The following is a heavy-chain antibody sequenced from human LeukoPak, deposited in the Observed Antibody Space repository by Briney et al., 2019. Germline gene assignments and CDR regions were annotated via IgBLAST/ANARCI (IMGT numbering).Heavy chain of an antibody. V-gene: IGHV1-46*01. CDR2: INLSGGST. D-gene: IGHD4/OR15-4a*01. CDR1: GFTFINYY. J-gene: IGHJ4*02. CDR3: ARDLDYGEKSEDY. Sequence: ASVKVSCKAPGFTFINYYMHWVRQASGQGLEWLGIINLSGGSTHYPQKFQDRVTMTRDTSTSTVYMELSSLRSEDTAVYYCARDLDYGEKSEDYWGQGTLVTVSS.